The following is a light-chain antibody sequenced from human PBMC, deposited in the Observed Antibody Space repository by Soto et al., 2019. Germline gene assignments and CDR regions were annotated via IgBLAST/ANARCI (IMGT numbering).Light chain of an antibody. V-gene: IGKV3-15*01. CDR3: QQCSWHPFTVT. Sequence: EIVMTQSPATLSVSPGERATLSCRASQSVSSNLAWYQQKPGQAPRLLIYDASTRATGIPARFSGSGSGTEYTLTISSLQYEDSAVYYCQQCSWHPFTVTFGGGTKVEIK. CDR1: QSVSSN. J-gene: IGKJ4*01. CDR2: DAS.